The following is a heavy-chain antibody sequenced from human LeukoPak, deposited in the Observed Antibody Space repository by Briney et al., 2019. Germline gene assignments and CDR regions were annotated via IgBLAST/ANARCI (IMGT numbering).Heavy chain of an antibody. Sequence: GGSLRLSCAASGFTFSSYWMHWVRQAPGKGLVSVSRINSDGSSTSYADSVKGRFTISRDNAKNTLYLQMNSLRAEDTAVYYCARGEGITIFGVARLYGMDVWGQGTTVTVSS. D-gene: IGHD3-3*01. CDR2: INSDGSST. V-gene: IGHV3-74*01. CDR3: ARGEGITIFGVARLYGMDV. CDR1: GFTFSSYW. J-gene: IGHJ6*02.